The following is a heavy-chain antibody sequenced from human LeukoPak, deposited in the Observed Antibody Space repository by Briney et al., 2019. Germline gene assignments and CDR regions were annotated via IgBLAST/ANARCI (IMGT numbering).Heavy chain of an antibody. CDR3: ARTMTGYNVIDD. CDR2: IYSGGTT. D-gene: IGHD3-9*01. V-gene: IGHV3-53*01. J-gene: IGHJ4*02. CDR1: GFTVSSSY. Sequence: GGSLRLSCAASGFTVSSSYMTWVRQAPGKGLQWVSVIYSGGTTFYADSVKGRFTVSRDDSGNTLFLQMNGLRADDTAMYYCARTMTGYNVIDDWGQGTLVTVSS.